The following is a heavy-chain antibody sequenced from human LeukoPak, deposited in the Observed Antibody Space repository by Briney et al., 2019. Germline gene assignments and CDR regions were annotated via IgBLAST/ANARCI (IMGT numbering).Heavy chain of an antibody. CDR2: IYISGST. D-gene: IGHD4-23*01. CDR3: ASESVVTAAVDY. Sequence: SETLSLTCTVSGGSISSYYWSWIRQPAGKGLEWIGRIYISGSTNYNPSLKSRVTMSVDTSKNQFSLKLSSVTAADTAVYYCASESVVTAAVDYWGQGTLVTVSS. V-gene: IGHV4-4*07. CDR1: GGSISSYY. J-gene: IGHJ4*02.